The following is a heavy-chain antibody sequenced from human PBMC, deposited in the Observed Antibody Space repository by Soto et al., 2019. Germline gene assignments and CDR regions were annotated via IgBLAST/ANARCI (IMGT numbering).Heavy chain of an antibody. Sequence: GESLKISCKGSGYSFTSYWIGWVRQMPGKGLEWMGIIYPGDSDTRYSPSFQGQVTISADKSISTAYLQWSSLKASDTAMYYCARHQGSSGWYTAFDIWGQGTMVTVSS. V-gene: IGHV5-51*01. CDR3: ARHQGSSGWYTAFDI. J-gene: IGHJ3*02. CDR2: IYPGDSDT. D-gene: IGHD6-19*01. CDR1: GYSFTSYW.